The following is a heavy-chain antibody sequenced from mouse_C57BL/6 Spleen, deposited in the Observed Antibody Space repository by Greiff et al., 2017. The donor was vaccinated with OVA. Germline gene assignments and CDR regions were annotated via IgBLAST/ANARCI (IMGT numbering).Heavy chain of an antibody. CDR3: ARQTMITSYFDY. Sequence: EVQGVESGGDLVKPGGSLKLSCAASGFTFSSYGMSWVRQTPDKRLEWVATISSGGSYTYYPDSVKGRFTISRDNAKNTLYLQMSSLKSEDTAMYYCARQTMITSYFDYWGQGTTLTVSS. D-gene: IGHD2-4*01. J-gene: IGHJ2*01. V-gene: IGHV5-6*01. CDR2: ISSGGSYT. CDR1: GFTFSSYG.